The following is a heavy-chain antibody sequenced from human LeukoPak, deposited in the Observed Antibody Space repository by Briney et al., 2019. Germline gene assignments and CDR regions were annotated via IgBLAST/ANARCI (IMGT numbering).Heavy chain of an antibody. CDR2: INPNSGDS. CDR1: GYTFTGYY. V-gene: IGHV1-2*02. D-gene: IGHD3-10*01. Sequence: ASVKVSCKASGYTFTGYYMHWVRQAPGQGLEWMGWINPNSGDSNIAQNFQIRVTMTRDKSISTIYMELRRLRFDDTAVYHCARGRDEIDYWGQGTLVTVSS. J-gene: IGHJ4*02. CDR3: ARGRDEIDY.